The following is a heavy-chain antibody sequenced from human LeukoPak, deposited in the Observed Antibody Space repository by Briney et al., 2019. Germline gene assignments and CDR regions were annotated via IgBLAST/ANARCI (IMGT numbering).Heavy chain of an antibody. J-gene: IGHJ4*02. CDR1: GGSISSYY. CDR2: IYTSGST. CDR3: ARSPGYSSGWYGGEVDY. D-gene: IGHD6-19*01. V-gene: IGHV4-4*07. Sequence: SEILSLTCTVSGGSISSYYWSWIRQPAGKGLEWIGRIYTSGSTNYNPSLKSRVTISVDTSKNQFSLKLSSVTAADTAVYYCARSPGYSSGWYGGEVDYWGQGTLVTVSS.